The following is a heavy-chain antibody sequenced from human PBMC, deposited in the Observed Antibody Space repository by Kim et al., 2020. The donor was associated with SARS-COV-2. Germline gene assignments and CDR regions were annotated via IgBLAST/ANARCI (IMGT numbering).Heavy chain of an antibody. CDR3: ARSIGNYRFDY. Sequence: IDYTDAAKGRFTISRDNAKKSLYLQIDNLRDEDTAMYYCARSIGNYRFDYWGQGALVIVSS. CDR2: I. J-gene: IGHJ4*02. V-gene: IGHV3-11*01. D-gene: IGHD1-7*01.